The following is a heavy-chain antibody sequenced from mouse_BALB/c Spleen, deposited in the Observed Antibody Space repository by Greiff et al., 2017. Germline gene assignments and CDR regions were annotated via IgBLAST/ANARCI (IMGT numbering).Heavy chain of an antibody. CDR2: IDPSDSET. CDR3: ARFRYDGIFAY. V-gene: IGHV1S127*01. D-gene: IGHD2-14*01. CDR1: GYSFTSYW. J-gene: IGHJ3*01. Sequence: VQLQQSGPELMKPGASVKISCKASGYSFTSYWMHWVKQRPGQGLEWIGMIDPSDSETRLNQKFKDKATLTVDKSSSTAYMQLSSPTSEDSAVYYCARFRYDGIFAYWGQGTLVTVSA.